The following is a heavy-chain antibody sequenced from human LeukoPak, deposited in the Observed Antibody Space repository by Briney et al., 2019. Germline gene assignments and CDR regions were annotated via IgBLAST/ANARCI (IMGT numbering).Heavy chain of an antibody. CDR2: MYTSGST. CDR3: ARERVVGSSPD. CDR1: GGSISSGSYY. J-gene: IGHJ4*02. D-gene: IGHD1-26*01. V-gene: IGHV4-61*02. Sequence: SETLSLTCTVSGGSISSGSYYWSWIRQPAGKGLEWIGRMYTSGSTNYNPSLKSRVTMSLDTSKNQFSLKLSSVTAADTAVYYCARERVVGSSPDWGQGTLVTVSS.